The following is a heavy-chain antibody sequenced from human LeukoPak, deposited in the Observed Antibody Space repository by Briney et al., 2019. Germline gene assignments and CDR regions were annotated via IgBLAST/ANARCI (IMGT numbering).Heavy chain of an antibody. CDR1: GGSFSGYY. CDR2: VYYSGDT. D-gene: IGHD2-2*01. CDR3: ARSGGYCGSTTCHVKYFDL. J-gene: IGHJ2*01. Sequence: SETLSLTCAVYGGSFSGYYWGWIRQPPGKGLEWIGSVYYSGDTYYNPSLKSRVSISVDTSRNQFSLKLSSVTAADTAVYYCARSGGYCGSTTCHVKYFDLWGRGTLVTVSS. V-gene: IGHV4-34*01.